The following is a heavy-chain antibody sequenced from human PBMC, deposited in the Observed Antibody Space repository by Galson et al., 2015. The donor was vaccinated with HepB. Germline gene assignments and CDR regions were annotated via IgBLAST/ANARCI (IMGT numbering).Heavy chain of an antibody. CDR3: ARDEGSGSERPGFDY. J-gene: IGHJ4*02. V-gene: IGHV1-2*02. Sequence: SVKVSCKASGYTFTGYYMHWVRQAPGQGLEWMGWINPKSGGTNYAQKFQGRVTMTRDTSINTAYMELSSLTSDDTAVYYCARDEGSGSERPGFDYWGQGTLVTVSS. CDR2: INPKSGGT. D-gene: IGHD1-26*01. CDR1: GYTFTGYY.